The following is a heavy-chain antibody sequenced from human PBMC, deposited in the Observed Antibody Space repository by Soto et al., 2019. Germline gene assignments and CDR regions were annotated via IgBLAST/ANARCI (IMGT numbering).Heavy chain of an antibody. CDR1: GYTFTSYD. Sequence: GASVKVSCKASGYTFTSYDINWVRQATGQGLEWMGWMNPNSGNTGYAQKFQGRVTMTRNTSMSTAYMELSSLRSEDTAVYYCANASRFDNYYFDYWGQGTLVTVSS. J-gene: IGHJ4*02. CDR2: MNPNSGNT. CDR3: ANASRFDNYYFDY. D-gene: IGHD1-1*01. V-gene: IGHV1-8*01.